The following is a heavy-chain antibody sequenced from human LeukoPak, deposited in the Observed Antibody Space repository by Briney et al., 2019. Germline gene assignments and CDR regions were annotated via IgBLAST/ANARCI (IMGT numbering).Heavy chain of an antibody. J-gene: IGHJ3*02. CDR1: GYTFTSYY. CDR2: INPSGGST. V-gene: IGHV1-46*01. D-gene: IGHD4-11*01. Sequence: GRSLRLSCAASGYTFTSYYMHWVRQAPGQGLEWMGIINPSGGSTSYAQKFQGRVTMTRDTSTSTVYMELSSLRSEDTAVYYCARATQSYFDIWGQGTMVTVSS. CDR3: ARATQSYFDI.